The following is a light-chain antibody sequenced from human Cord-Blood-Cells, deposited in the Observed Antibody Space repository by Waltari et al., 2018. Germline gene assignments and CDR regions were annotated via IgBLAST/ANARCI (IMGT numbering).Light chain of an antibody. CDR1: QSVSSSY. CDR2: GAS. Sequence: IVLTQSPGTLPLSPRERATLSFSARQSVSSSYLSGYQQKPGQAPRLLIYGASSRATGIPDRFSGSGSGTDFTLTISRLEPEECAVKSCEQYGCSPETCGQGTNREIK. CDR3: EQYGCSPET. J-gene: IGKJ2*01. V-gene: IGKV3-20*01.